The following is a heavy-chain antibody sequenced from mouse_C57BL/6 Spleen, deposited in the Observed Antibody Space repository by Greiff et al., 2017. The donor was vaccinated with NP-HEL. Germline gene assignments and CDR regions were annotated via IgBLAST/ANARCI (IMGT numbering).Heavy chain of an antibody. CDR3: AREDCATRGHDPAFAY. Sequence: QVQLQQPGTDLVKPGASVKLSCKASGYTFTSYWMHWVKQRPGQGLEWIGNINPSNGGTNYNEKFKSKATLTVDKSSSTADMQLSSLTSEDSAVYYCAREDCATRGHDPAFAYWGQGTLVTVSA. D-gene: IGHD6-1*01. V-gene: IGHV1-53*01. CDR1: GYTFTSYW. J-gene: IGHJ3*01. CDR2: INPSNGGT.